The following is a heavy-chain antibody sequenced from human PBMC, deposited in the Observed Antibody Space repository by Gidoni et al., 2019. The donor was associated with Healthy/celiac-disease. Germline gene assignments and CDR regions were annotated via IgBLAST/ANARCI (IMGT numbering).Heavy chain of an antibody. CDR2: INHSGST. CDR1: GGSFSGYY. V-gene: IGHV4-34*01. D-gene: IGHD2-21*02. J-gene: IGHJ3*02. CDR3: ARGSPLSIVVVTATIRSGAFDI. Sequence: QVQLQQWGAGLLKPSETLSLTCAVYGGSFSGYYWSWIRQPPGKGLEWIGEINHSGSTNYNPSLKSRVTISVDTSKNQFSLKLSSVTAADTAVYYCARGSPLSIVVVTATIRSGAFDIWGQGTMVTVSS.